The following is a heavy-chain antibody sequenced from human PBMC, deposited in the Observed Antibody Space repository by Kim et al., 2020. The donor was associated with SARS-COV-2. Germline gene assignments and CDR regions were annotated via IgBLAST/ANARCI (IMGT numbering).Heavy chain of an antibody. Sequence: GGSLRLSCTTSAFTLSNYEMYWVRQAPGKGLEWVSYISSRSDRIYYADSVKGRFTISRDNAQNSVYLQMNSLRAEDTAVYYCARAPRRYFDWGSIRTPGADAFHLWSQGTMVPVSS. CDR3: ARAPRRYFDWGSIRTPGADAFHL. CDR2: ISSRSDRI. V-gene: IGHV3-48*03. J-gene: IGHJ3*01. CDR1: AFTLSNYE. D-gene: IGHD3-9*01.